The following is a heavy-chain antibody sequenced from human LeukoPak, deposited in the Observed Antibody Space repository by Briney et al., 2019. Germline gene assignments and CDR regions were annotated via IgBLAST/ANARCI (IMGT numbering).Heavy chain of an antibody. Sequence: PSETLSLTCTVSGGSISSYFWSWIRQPAGKGLEWIGRIYPSGSTNYSPSLKSRVTMSVDTSKSQFSLKLSSVTAADTAVYYCARAAAFYYDNSGYYTSPYYYGMDVWGQGTTVAVSS. J-gene: IGHJ6*02. V-gene: IGHV4-4*07. CDR3: ARAAAFYYDNSGYYTSPYYYGMDV. D-gene: IGHD3-22*01. CDR1: GGSISSYF. CDR2: IYPSGST.